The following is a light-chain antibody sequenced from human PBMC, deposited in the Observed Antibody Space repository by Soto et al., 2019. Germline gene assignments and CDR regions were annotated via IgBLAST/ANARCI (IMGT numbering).Light chain of an antibody. J-gene: IGKJ2*01. Sequence: EILLTQSPATLSLSPGETATLSCRASQSISNYLAWHQQKPGQAPRLLIYDAPNRATGIPARFSGSGSGTDFTLTISSLEAEDVAVYFCQERSNWPPMYTFGQGTKLEIK. CDR2: DAP. V-gene: IGKV3-11*01. CDR3: QERSNWPPMYT. CDR1: QSISNY.